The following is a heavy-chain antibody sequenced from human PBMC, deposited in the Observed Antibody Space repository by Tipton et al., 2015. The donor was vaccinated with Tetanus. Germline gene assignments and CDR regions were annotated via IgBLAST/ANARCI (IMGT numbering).Heavy chain of an antibody. CDR3: ARDQGGGRVVRLNWLDP. J-gene: IGHJ5*02. D-gene: IGHD6-6*01. CDR1: GGSITSDNHY. CDR2: IYHSGST. V-gene: IGHV4-31*02. Sequence: LRLSCAVSGGSITSDNHYWSWIRQPPGKGLEWIGYIYHSGSTYYNPSLKSRVSMSVDTSKNQFSLNLTSVTAADTAVYYCARDQGGGRVVRLNWLDPWGQGTLVTVSS.